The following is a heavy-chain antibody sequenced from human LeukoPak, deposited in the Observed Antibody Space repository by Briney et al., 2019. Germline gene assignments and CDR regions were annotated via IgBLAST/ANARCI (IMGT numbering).Heavy chain of an antibody. J-gene: IGHJ5*02. CDR1: GFTFSSYA. CDR3: AKDRLYSDTNWFDP. D-gene: IGHD2-8*01. CDR2: ISGSGGST. Sequence: GGSLRLSCAASGFTFSSYAMSWVRQAPGKGLGWVSAISGSGGSTYYADSVKGRFTISRDNSKNTLYLQINSPRAEDTAVYYCAKDRLYSDTNWFDPWGQGTLVTVSS. V-gene: IGHV3-23*01.